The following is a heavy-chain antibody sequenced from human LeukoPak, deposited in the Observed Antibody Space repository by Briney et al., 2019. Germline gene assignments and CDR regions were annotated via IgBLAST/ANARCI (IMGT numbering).Heavy chain of an antibody. CDR1: GFTFSSYG. J-gene: IGHJ4*02. CDR2: ISYDGSNK. V-gene: IGHV3-30*18. CDR3: AKRPARPKPFDC. Sequence: GGSLRLSCAASGFTFSSYGMHWVRQAPGKGLEWVAVISYDGSNKYYADSVKGRFTISRDNSKNTLYLQMNSLRAEDTAIYYCAKRPARPKPFDCWGQGTLVTVSS. D-gene: IGHD1-14*01.